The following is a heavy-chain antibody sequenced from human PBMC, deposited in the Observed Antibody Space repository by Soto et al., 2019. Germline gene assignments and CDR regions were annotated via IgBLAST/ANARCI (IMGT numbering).Heavy chain of an antibody. CDR2: IYWDDDK. V-gene: IGHV2-5*02. CDR1: GFSLSTSGVG. CDR3: AHRLGYCSSTSCYFSSSFDY. J-gene: IGHJ4*02. D-gene: IGHD2-2*01. Sequence: QITLKESGPPLVNPTQTLTLTCTFSGFSLSTSGVGVGWIRQPPGKALEWLALIYWDDDKRYSPSLKSRLTITKDTSKNQVVLTMTNMDPVDTATYYCAHRLGYCSSTSCYFSSSFDYWGQGTLVTVSS.